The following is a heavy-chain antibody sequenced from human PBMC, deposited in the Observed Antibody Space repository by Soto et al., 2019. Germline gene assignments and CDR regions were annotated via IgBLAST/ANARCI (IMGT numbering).Heavy chain of an antibody. CDR3: AKDLKRDIVVVPAAALYYYGMDV. Sequence: GSLRLSCAASGFTFSSYAMSWVRQAPGKGLEWVSAISGSGGSTYYADSVKGRFTISRDNSKNTLYLQMNSLRAEDAAVYYCAKDLKRDIVVVPAAALYYYGMDVWGQGTTVTVSS. D-gene: IGHD2-2*01. J-gene: IGHJ6*02. CDR2: ISGSGGST. V-gene: IGHV3-23*01. CDR1: GFTFSSYA.